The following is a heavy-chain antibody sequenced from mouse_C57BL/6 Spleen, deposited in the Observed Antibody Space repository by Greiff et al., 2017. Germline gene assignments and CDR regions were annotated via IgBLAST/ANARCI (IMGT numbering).Heavy chain of an antibody. CDR2: ISSGGDYI. CDR1: GFTFSSYA. Sequence: DVHLVESGEGLVKPGGSLKLSCAASGFTFSSYAMSWVRQTPEKRLEWVAYISSGGDYIYYADTVKGRFTISRDNARNTLYLQMSSLKSEDTAMYYCTRGDYGNYWYFDVWGTGTTVTVSS. J-gene: IGHJ1*03. V-gene: IGHV5-9-1*02. D-gene: IGHD2-1*01. CDR3: TRGDYGNYWYFDV.